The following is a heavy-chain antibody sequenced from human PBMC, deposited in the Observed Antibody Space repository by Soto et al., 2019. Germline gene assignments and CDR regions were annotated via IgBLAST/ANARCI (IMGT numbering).Heavy chain of an antibody. Sequence: QVQLQESGPGLVKPSQTLSLTCTVSGGSISNGDYYWSWIRQPPGKGLEWIGYIYYSGDTYYNPSLKSRVXXSXDXFKNQSYMKLSSVTAADTAVYYCARERNRHYYGMDVWGQGTTVTVFS. V-gene: IGHV4-30-4*01. J-gene: IGHJ6*02. CDR1: GGSISNGDYY. CDR2: IYYSGDT. CDR3: ARERNRHYYGMDV.